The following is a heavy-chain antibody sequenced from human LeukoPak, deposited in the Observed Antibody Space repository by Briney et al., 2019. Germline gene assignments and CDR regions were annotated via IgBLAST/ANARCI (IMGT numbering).Heavy chain of an antibody. CDR2: ISDRGSST. CDR3: ARDRVYYYDSSGSGDAFDI. J-gene: IGHJ3*02. V-gene: IGHV3-23*01. Sequence: GGSLRLSCAASGFTFSNYAMSWVRQSPGKGLEWVSTISDRGSSTYYADSVKGRLTISRDNSKNTLYLQMSGLRAEDTAVFYCARDRVYYYDSSGSGDAFDIRGQGTMVTVSS. CDR1: GFTFSNYA. D-gene: IGHD3-22*01.